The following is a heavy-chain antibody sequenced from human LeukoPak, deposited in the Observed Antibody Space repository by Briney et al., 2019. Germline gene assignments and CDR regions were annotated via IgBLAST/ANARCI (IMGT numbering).Heavy chain of an antibody. CDR1: GLTFSSSG. CDR2: IQYDGSNK. V-gene: IGHV3-30*02. J-gene: IGHJ4*02. Sequence: PGGSLRLSCAASGLTFSSSGMHWVRQAPGKGLEWVAFIQYDGSNKYYADSVKGRFTISRDNSKNTLYLQMSSLRAEDTAVYYCAKDFGGSGWYGSPLGYWGQGTLVTVSS. CDR3: AKDFGGSGWYGSPLGY. D-gene: IGHD6-19*01.